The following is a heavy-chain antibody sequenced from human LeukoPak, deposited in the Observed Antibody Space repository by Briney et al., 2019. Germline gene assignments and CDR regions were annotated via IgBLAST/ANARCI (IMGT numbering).Heavy chain of an antibody. CDR3: ARGPEYDSSGYFR. CDR2: IKQDGSEK. Sequence: GGSLRLSCAASGFTFSSYWMSWVRQAPGKGLEWVANIKQDGSEKYYVDSVKGRFTISRDNAKNSLYLQMNGLRAEDTAVYYCARGPEYDSSGYFRWGQGTLVTVSS. J-gene: IGHJ4*02. V-gene: IGHV3-7*01. CDR1: GFTFSSYW. D-gene: IGHD3-22*01.